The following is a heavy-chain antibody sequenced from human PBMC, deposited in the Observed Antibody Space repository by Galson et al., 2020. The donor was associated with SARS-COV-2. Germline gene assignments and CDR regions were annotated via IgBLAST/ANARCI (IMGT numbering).Heavy chain of an antibody. CDR3: ARDEYSSGWLNDY. V-gene: IGHV4-39*07. Sequence: SQTLSLTCTVTGGSISSSSYYWGWIRQPPGKGLEWIGSIYYSGSTYYNPSLKSRVTISVDTSKNQFSLKLSSVTAADTAVYYCARDEYSSGWLNDYWGQGTLVTVSS. J-gene: IGHJ4*02. CDR1: GGSISSSSYY. CDR2: IYYSGST. D-gene: IGHD6-19*01.